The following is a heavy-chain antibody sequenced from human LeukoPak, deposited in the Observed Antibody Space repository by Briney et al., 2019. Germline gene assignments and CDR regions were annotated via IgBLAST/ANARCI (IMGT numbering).Heavy chain of an antibody. CDR3: ARGVVGSSGWYWQNGFDP. CDR1: GGSFSGYY. J-gene: IGHJ5*02. D-gene: IGHD6-19*01. V-gene: IGHV4-34*01. CDR2: INRSGST. Sequence: SETLSLTCAVYGGSFSGYYWSWIRQPPGKGLEWIGEINRSGSTNYNPSLKSRVTISVDTSKNQFSLKLSSVTAADTAVYYCARGVVGSSGWYWQNGFDPWGQGTLVTVSS.